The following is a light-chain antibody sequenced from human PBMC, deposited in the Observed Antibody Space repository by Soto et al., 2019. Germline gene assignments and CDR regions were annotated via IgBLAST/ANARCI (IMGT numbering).Light chain of an antibody. Sequence: QSVVTQPPSASGTPGQRVTISCSGSSSNIGSMSVNWYQQLPGTAPKRLIYSNNLRPSGVPDRFSGSKSGTSASLAISGLQSEDEADYYCAAWDDSLNGVVFGGGTQLTVL. CDR3: AAWDDSLNGVV. CDR1: SSNIGSMS. J-gene: IGLJ2*01. CDR2: SNN. V-gene: IGLV1-44*01.